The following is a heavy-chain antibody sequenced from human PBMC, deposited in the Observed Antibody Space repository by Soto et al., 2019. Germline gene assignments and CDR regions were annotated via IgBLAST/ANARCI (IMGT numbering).Heavy chain of an antibody. CDR1: GFTFSSYS. CDR2: ISSSSSCI. CDR3: AREGGCSSTSCYYYYYYYMDV. Sequence: EVQLVESGGGLVKPGGSLRLSCAASGFTFSSYSMNWVRQAPGKGLEWVSSISSSSSCIYYADSVKGRFTISRDNAKNSLYLKMNSLRAEDTAVYYCAREGGCSSTSCYYYYYYYMDVWGKGTTVTVSS. J-gene: IGHJ6*03. V-gene: IGHV3-21*01. D-gene: IGHD2-2*01.